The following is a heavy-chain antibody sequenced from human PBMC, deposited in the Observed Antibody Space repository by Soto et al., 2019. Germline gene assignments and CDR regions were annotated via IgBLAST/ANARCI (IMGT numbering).Heavy chain of an antibody. CDR2: ISYDGSNK. D-gene: IGHD6-25*01. Sequence: QVQLVESGGGVVQPGRSLRLSCAASGFTFSSYAMHWVRQAPGKGLEWVAVISYDGSNKYYADSVKGRFTISRDNSKNTLYLQMNSRRAEATAVYYCAREYSSAATHKKFYYYSYYGMDVWGQGTTVTVAS. V-gene: IGHV3-30-3*01. CDR3: AREYSSAATHKKFYYYSYYGMDV. CDR1: GFTFSSYA. J-gene: IGHJ6*02.